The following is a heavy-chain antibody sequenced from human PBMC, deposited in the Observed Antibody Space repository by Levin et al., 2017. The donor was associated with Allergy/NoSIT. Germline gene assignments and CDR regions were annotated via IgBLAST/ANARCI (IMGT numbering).Heavy chain of an antibody. CDR2: ISAYNGNT. V-gene: IGHV1-18*01. D-gene: IGHD3-3*01. J-gene: IGHJ4*02. CDR1: GYTFTSYG. CDR3: ARGSSLATIFGVVIREAQLDY. Sequence: GASVKVSCKASGYTFTSYGISWVRQAPGQGLEWMGWISAYNGNTNYAQKLQGRVTMTTDTSTSTAYMELRSLRSDDTAVYYCARGSSLATIFGVVIREAQLDYWGQGTLVTVSS.